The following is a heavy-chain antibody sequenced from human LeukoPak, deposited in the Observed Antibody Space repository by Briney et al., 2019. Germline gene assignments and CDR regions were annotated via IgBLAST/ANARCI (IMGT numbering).Heavy chain of an antibody. CDR3: AKQGYRATTPFDY. D-gene: IGHD1-26*01. CDR1: GFTLSSYA. V-gene: IGHV3-23*01. J-gene: IGHJ4*02. Sequence: GGSLRLSCAASGFTLSSYAMSWVRQAPGKGLEWVSAISGSGGSTYYADSVKGRLTISRDNSKNTLYLQMHSLRAEDTAVYYCAKQGYRATTPFDYWGQGTLVTVSS. CDR2: ISGSGGST.